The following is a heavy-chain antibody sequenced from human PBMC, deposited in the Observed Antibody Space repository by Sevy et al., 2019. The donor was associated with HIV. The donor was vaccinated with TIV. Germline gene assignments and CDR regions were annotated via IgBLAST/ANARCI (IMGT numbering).Heavy chain of an antibody. D-gene: IGHD3-3*01. V-gene: IGHV4-59*01. Sequence: SETLSLTCTVSGGSISTYYWSWIRQSPGKGLEWIGYIYYTGRTWYTPSLKSRATISVDTPKNQFSLELRSVTAADTAAYFCARNAFWSGAPEYWGPGNLVTVSS. J-gene: IGHJ4*02. CDR2: IYYTGRT. CDR1: GGSISTYY. CDR3: ARNAFWSGAPEY.